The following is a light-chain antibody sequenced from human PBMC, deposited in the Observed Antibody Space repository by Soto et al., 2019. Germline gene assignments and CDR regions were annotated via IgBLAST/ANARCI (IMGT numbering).Light chain of an antibody. CDR3: QQYGSSPRT. J-gene: IGKJ1*01. V-gene: IGKV3-20*01. Sequence: EIVLTQSPATLSLSPGERATLSFGASQSVSSYLAWYQQKPGQAPRLLIYGATSRATGIPDRFSGSVSGTDFTLTISRLEPEDFAVYYCQQYGSSPRTFGQGTKVDIK. CDR2: GAT. CDR1: QSVSSY.